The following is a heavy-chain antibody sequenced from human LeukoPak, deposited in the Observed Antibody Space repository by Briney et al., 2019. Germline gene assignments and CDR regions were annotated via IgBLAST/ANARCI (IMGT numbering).Heavy chain of an antibody. CDR2: ISSSSSYI. Sequence: PGGSLRLSCAASGFTFSSYSMNWVRQAPGKGLEWVSSISSSSSYIYYADSVKGRFTISRDNAKNSLYLQMNSLRAEDTAVYYCASLLWFGDDAFDIWAKGQWSPSLQ. CDR1: GFTFSSYS. D-gene: IGHD3-10*01. CDR3: ASLLWFGDDAFDI. J-gene: IGHJ3*02. V-gene: IGHV3-21*01.